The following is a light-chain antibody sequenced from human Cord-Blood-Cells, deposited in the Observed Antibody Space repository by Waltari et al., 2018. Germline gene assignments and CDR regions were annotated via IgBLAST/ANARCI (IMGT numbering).Light chain of an antibody. CDR3: CSYAGSVV. CDR2: EGS. V-gene: IGLV2-23*01. Sequence: QSALTQPASVSGSPGQSITISCTGTSSDVGSYNLVSWYQQHPGKAPKLMIYEGSKRPSGVSKRFSGSKSGNTASLTSSGLQAEDEADYYCCSYAGSVVFGGGTKLTVL. J-gene: IGLJ2*01. CDR1: SSDVGSYNL.